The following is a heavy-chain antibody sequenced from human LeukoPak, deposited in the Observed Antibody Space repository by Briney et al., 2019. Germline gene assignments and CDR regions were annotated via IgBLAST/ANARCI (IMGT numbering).Heavy chain of an antibody. V-gene: IGHV4-59*01. Sequence: SETLSLTCTVSGGSITYYYWSWIRQPPGKGLEWIGYIYYSGSTNYNPSLKSRVTISVDTSKNQFSLKLSSVTAADTAVYYCARVVRTYVTGFFDIWGQGTMVTVSS. CDR2: IYYSGST. J-gene: IGHJ3*02. D-gene: IGHD2-2*01. CDR3: ARVVRTYVTGFFDI. CDR1: GGSITYYY.